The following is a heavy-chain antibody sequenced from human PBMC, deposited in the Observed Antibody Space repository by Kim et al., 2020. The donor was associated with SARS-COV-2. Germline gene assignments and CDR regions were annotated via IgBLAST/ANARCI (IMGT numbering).Heavy chain of an antibody. D-gene: IGHD3-10*01. CDR1: GFNFRTYA. Sequence: GGSLRLSCVASGFNFRTYAMSWVRQAPGGGLECVSTSSNSGENTYADSVKGRFTISRDDSPYTLYLQMSSLRVDDTAVYYCAREPFGSGNAYWGQGTPVTVSP. V-gene: IGHV3-23*05. J-gene: IGHJ4*02. CDR2: SSNSGENT. CDR3: AREPFGSGNAY.